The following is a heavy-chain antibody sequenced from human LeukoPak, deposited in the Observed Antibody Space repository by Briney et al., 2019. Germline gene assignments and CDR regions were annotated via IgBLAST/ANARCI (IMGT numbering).Heavy chain of an antibody. V-gene: IGHV3-33*06. Sequence: PGRSLRLSCVASGFIFSSSGMHWVRQAPGKALEGVAVIRFYGSDEEYADSVKGRFTISRDNSKSTLYLHMDSLRAEDTATYYCVQHRGIEGPMTWGQGTLVTVSS. CDR1: GFIFSSSG. D-gene: IGHD3-22*01. CDR2: IRFYGSDE. J-gene: IGHJ4*02. CDR3: VQHRGIEGPMT.